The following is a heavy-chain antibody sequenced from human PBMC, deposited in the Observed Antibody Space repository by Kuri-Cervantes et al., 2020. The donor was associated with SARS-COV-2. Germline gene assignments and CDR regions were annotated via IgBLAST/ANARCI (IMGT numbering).Heavy chain of an antibody. CDR1: GCTFSSYA. CDR3: ARDEGDIVVVPAAIANPNWFDP. D-gene: IGHD2-2*02. Sequence: SVKVSCKASGCTFSSYAISWVRQAPGQGLEWMGRIIPILGIANYAQKFQGRVTITADKSTSTAYMELSSLRSEDTAVYYCARDEGDIVVVPAAIANPNWFDPWAREPWSPSPQ. CDR2: IIPILGIA. J-gene: IGHJ5*02. V-gene: IGHV1-69*04.